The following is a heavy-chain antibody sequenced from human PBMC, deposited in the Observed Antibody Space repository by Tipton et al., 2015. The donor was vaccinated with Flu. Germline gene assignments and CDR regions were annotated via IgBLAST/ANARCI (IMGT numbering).Heavy chain of an antibody. CDR3: VRRDSIGWFYFEF. V-gene: IGHV5-51*03. CDR1: GYVFTTHW. CDR2: IYPGDSEI. D-gene: IGHD6-19*01. Sequence: QLVQSGAEVKEPGESLRISCQGSGYVFTTHWIGWVRQVPGKGLEWMGIIYPGDSEIKYSPSFQGQVTISADKSINTAYLQWSSLKASDTAMYYCVRRDSIGWFYFEFWGQGTRVTVSS. J-gene: IGHJ4*02.